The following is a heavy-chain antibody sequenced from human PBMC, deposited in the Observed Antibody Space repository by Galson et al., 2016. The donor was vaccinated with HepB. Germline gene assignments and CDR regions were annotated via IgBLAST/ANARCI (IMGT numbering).Heavy chain of an antibody. J-gene: IGHJ6*02. Sequence: SLRLSCAASGFTLSDYWMTWVRQAPGKGLEWVANINEDGNIKLYVNSVKGRFTISRDNTRNSLYLEMNSLSGDDTAVYYRARLSRPYGLDVWGHGTTVTVSS. V-gene: IGHV3-7*01. CDR3: ARLSRPYGLDV. CDR1: GFTLSDYW. CDR2: INEDGNIK. D-gene: IGHD6-13*01.